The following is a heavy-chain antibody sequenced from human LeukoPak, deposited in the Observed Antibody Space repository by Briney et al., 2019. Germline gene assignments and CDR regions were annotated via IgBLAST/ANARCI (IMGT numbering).Heavy chain of an antibody. Sequence: ASVKASCKASGYTFTGYYMHWVRQAPGQGLEWMGWINPNSGGTNYAQKFQGRVTTTRDTSISTAYMELSRLRSDDAAVYYCASLPRGIVVAPFDYWGQGTLVTVSS. D-gene: IGHD3-22*01. J-gene: IGHJ4*02. CDR3: ASLPRGIVVAPFDY. CDR2: INPNSGGT. CDR1: GYTFTGYY. V-gene: IGHV1-2*02.